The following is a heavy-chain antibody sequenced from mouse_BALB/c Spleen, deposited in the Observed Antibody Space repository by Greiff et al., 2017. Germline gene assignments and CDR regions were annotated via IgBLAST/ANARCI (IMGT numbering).Heavy chain of an antibody. CDR2: IYWDDDK. D-gene: IGHD2-3*01. J-gene: IGHJ3*01. V-gene: IGHV8-12*01. CDR3: ARRGDDGYLFAY. Sequence: QVTLKESGPGILQPSQTLSLTCSFSGFSLSTSGMGVSWIRQPSGKGLEWLAHIYWDDDKRYNPSLKSRLTISKDTSSNQVFLKITSVDTADTATYYCARRGDDGYLFAYWGQGTLVTVSA. CDR1: GFSLSTSGMG.